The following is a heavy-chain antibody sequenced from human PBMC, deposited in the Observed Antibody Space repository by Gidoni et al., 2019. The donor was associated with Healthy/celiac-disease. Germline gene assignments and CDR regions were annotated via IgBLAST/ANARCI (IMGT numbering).Heavy chain of an antibody. CDR1: GGTFSSYA. CDR2: IIPIFGTA. CDR3: ARDGTIAVAGTCFDY. D-gene: IGHD6-19*01. J-gene: IGHJ4*02. V-gene: IGHV1-69*01. Sequence: QVQLVQSGAEVKQPGSSVKVSCKAAGGTFSSYASSWVRQAPGQGREWMGGIIPIFGTANYAQKFQGRVTITADESTSTAYMELSSLRSEDTAVYYCARDGTIAVAGTCFDYWGQGTLVTVSS.